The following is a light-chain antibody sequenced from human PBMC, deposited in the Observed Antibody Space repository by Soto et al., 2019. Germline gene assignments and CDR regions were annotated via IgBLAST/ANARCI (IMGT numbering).Light chain of an antibody. CDR3: QSHDSSLNSWV. CDR1: SSNIGAGYD. CDR2: GNT. J-gene: IGLJ3*02. Sequence: QAVVTQPPSMSGAPGQRVTISCTGSSSNIGAGYDVHWYQLLTGTAPTLLIYGNTNRPSGIPDRFSGAKSGTSASLAITGLRAEDEADYYCQSHDSSLNSWVFGGGTKLTVL. V-gene: IGLV1-40*01.